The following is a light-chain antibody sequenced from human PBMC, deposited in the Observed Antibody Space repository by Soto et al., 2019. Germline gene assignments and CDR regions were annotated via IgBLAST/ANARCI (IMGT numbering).Light chain of an antibody. J-gene: IGKJ3*01. Sequence: DIQMTQSPTSLSASVGDRVTITCRASQDIRNFVAWYQQKPGKAPKLLIYAASTLQSGVPSRFSGSGSGTDFTPTINSLQPEDVATYSCQKYSIVPVFGPGTKVEIK. CDR3: QKYSIVPV. CDR2: AAS. V-gene: IGKV1-27*01. CDR1: QDIRNF.